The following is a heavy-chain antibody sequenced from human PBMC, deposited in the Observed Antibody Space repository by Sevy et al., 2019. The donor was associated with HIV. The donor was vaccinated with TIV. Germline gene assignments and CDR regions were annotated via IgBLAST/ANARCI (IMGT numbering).Heavy chain of an antibody. CDR1: EFTFSSYS. CDR2: ISGGGTYI. Sequence: GGSLRLSCATSEFTFSSYSMNWVRQAPGNGLEWVSSISGGGTYIYYADSVKGRFTISRDNAKNSLSLQMNSLRAEDTAVYYCARGTHDYGDYDRDAFDIWGQGQWSPSPQ. D-gene: IGHD4-17*01. J-gene: IGHJ3*02. CDR3: ARGTHDYGDYDRDAFDI. V-gene: IGHV3-21*01.